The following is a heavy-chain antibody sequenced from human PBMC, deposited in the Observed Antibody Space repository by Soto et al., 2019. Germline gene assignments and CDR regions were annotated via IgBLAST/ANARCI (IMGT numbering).Heavy chain of an antibody. CDR1: GFTFSSYS. Sequence: EVQLVESGGGLVQPGGSLRLSCAASGFTFSSYSMNWVRQAPGKGLEWVSYISSSSSTIYYEDSVKGRFTISRNNAKNSVYLQLNSLRAEDTAVYYCARDQNFRLFDYWGQGTLVTVSS. CDR3: ARDQNFRLFDY. CDR2: ISSSSSTI. J-gene: IGHJ4*02. V-gene: IGHV3-48*01.